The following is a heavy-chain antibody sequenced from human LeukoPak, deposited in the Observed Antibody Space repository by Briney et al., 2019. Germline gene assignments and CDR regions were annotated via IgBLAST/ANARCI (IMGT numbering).Heavy chain of an antibody. CDR3: ASIVVVPAAMHFYYYYYVDV. V-gene: IGHV4-39*01. Sequence: SETLSLSCTVSGGSISSSSYYWGRMRQRPGKGLEWIGTIYYIGSTYYNPSLKSRVTISVDTSKNQFSLRLSAVTAADTAVYYCASIVVVPAAMHFYYYYYVDVWGKGTTVTVSS. J-gene: IGHJ6*03. D-gene: IGHD2-2*01. CDR2: IYYIGST. CDR1: GGSISSSSYY.